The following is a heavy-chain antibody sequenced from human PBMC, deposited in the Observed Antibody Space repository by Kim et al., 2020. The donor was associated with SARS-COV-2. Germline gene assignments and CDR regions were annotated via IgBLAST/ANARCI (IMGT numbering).Heavy chain of an antibody. D-gene: IGHD2-15*01. CDR3: ASNGYCSGGSCSWDFDY. Sequence: ASVKVSCKASGYTFTGYYMHWVRQAPGQGLEWMGRINPNSGGTNYAQKFQGRVTMTRDTSISTAYMELSRLRSDDTAVYYCASNGYCSGGSCSWDFDYWGQGILVTVSS. CDR2: INPNSGGT. CDR1: GYTFTGYY. V-gene: IGHV1-2*06. J-gene: IGHJ4*02.